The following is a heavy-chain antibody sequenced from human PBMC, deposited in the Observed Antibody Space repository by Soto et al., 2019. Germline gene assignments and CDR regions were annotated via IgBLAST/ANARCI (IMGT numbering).Heavy chain of an antibody. J-gene: IGHJ4*02. CDR1: GGSISSGGYY. CDR3: ASGPQYDYVWGSYLDY. Sequence: SETLSLTCTVSGGSISSGGYYWSWIRQHPGKGLEWIGYIYYSGSTYYNPSLKSRVTISVDTSKNQFSLKLSSVTAADTAVYYCASGPQYDYVWGSYLDYWGQGTLVTVSS. V-gene: IGHV4-31*03. CDR2: IYYSGST. D-gene: IGHD3-16*01.